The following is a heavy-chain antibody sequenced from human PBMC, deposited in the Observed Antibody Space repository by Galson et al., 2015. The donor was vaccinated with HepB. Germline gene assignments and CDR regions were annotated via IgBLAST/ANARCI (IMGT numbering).Heavy chain of an antibody. Sequence: SLRLACAASGFTFSSYAMHWVRQAPGKGLEWVAVISYDGSNKYYADSVKGRFTISRDNSKNTLYPQMNSLRAEDTAVYYCARTAGSSWLYYYYYGMDVWGQGTTVTVSS. J-gene: IGHJ6*02. D-gene: IGHD6-13*01. CDR1: GFTFSSYA. CDR2: ISYDGSNK. V-gene: IGHV3-30*04. CDR3: ARTAGSSWLYYYYYGMDV.